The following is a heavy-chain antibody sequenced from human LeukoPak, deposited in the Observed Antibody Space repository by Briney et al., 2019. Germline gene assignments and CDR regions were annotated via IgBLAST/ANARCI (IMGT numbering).Heavy chain of an antibody. V-gene: IGHV4-59*08. CDR3: ARGVIEMATMTDAFDI. D-gene: IGHD5-24*01. J-gene: IGHJ3*02. CDR1: GGSISSYY. CDR2: IYYSGST. Sequence: SETLSLTCTVSGGSISSYYWSWIRQPPGKGLEWIGYIYYSGSTNYNPSLKSRVTISVDTSKNQFSLKLSSVTAADTAVYYCARGVIEMATMTDAFDIWGQGTMVTVSS.